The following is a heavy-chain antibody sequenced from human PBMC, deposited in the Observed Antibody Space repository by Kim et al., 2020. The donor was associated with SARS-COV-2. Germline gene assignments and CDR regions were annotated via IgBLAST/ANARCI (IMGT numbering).Heavy chain of an antibody. J-gene: IGHJ6*02. Sequence: PSLKSRVTISVDTSKNQFSLKLSSVTAADTAVYYCASFCSSTSCYGGMDVWGQGTTVTVSS. CDR3: ASFCSSTSCYGGMDV. V-gene: IGHV4-31*02. D-gene: IGHD2-2*01.